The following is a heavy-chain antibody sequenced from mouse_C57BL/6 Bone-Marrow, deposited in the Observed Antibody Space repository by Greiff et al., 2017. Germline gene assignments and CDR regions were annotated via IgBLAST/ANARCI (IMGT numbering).Heavy chain of an antibody. CDR3: ARGLYYDYGGWYFDV. Sequence: VQLVESGPELVRPGASVKISCKASGYTFTGYWMQWVRQRPGQGLEWIGEIFPGSGSTYYNEKFKGKATLTVDTSSSTAYMQLSSLTSEDSAVYFCARGLYYDYGGWYFDVWGTGTTVTVSS. V-gene: IGHV1-56*01. D-gene: IGHD2-4*01. J-gene: IGHJ1*03. CDR1: GYTFTGYW. CDR2: IFPGSGST.